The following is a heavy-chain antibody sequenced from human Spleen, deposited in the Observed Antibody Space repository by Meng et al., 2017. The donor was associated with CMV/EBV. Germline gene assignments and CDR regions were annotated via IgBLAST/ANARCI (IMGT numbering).Heavy chain of an antibody. V-gene: IGHV4-39*01. Sequence: GSLRLSCTVSGDSINTGLYYWGWIRQPPGKGLEWIGNIYYRGNTYYSPSLKSRVTILIDTSKNQFSLKLSSVTAADTTVYYCAVRVYSMSSYDCWGQGTLVTVSS. J-gene: IGHJ4*02. CDR3: AVRVYSMSSYDC. CDR2: IYYRGNT. CDR1: GDSINTGLYY. D-gene: IGHD6-6*01.